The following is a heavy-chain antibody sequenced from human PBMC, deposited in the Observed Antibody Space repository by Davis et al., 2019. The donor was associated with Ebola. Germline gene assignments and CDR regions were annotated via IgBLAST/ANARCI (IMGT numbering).Heavy chain of an antibody. J-gene: IGHJ3*02. V-gene: IGHV1-8*01. D-gene: IGHD1-1*01. CDR1: GYTFTSYD. Sequence: ASVKVSCKASGYTFTSYDINWVRQATGQGLEWMGWMNPNSGNTGYAQKFQGRVTMTRNTSISTAYMELSSLRSEDTAVYYCARGDRDWNVFRIWGQGTMVTVSS. CDR2: MNPNSGNT. CDR3: ARGDRDWNVFRI.